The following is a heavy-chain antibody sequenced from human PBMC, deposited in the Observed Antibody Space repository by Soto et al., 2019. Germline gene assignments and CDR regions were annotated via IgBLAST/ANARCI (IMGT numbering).Heavy chain of an antibody. CDR3: ASYCSGGSCYSVGGAFDI. Sequence: ASVKVSCKASGYTFTSYDINWVRQATGQGLEWMGWMNPNSGNTGYAQKFQGRVTMTRNTSISTAYMELSSLRSEDTAVYYCASYCSGGSCYSVGGAFDIWGQGTMVTVSS. CDR1: GYTFTSYD. J-gene: IGHJ3*02. D-gene: IGHD2-15*01. CDR2: MNPNSGNT. V-gene: IGHV1-8*01.